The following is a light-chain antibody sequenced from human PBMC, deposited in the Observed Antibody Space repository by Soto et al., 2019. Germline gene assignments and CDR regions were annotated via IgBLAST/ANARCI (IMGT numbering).Light chain of an antibody. V-gene: IGKV3-20*01. CDR3: HLYGSSPLT. CDR1: QSVSSSY. J-gene: IGKJ4*01. CDR2: GAS. Sequence: EIVLTQSPGTLSLSPGERATLSCRASQSVSSSYLSWYQQKPGQAPRLLIYGASSRATGIPDRFSGSGSGTEFTLTISSLEPEDFAVYYCHLYGSSPLTFGGGTKVEIK.